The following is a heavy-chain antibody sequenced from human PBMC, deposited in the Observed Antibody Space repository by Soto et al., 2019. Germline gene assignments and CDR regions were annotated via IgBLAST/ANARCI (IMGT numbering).Heavy chain of an antibody. CDR2: IYYSGST. J-gene: IGHJ5*02. V-gene: IGHV4-39*01. CDR1: GGSISSSSYY. CDR3: ANSVAGNFLFDP. Sequence: SETLSLTCTVSGGSISSSSYYWGWIRQPPGKGLEWIGSIYYSGSTYYNPSLKSRVTISVDTSKNQFSLKLSSVTAADTAVYYCANSVAGNFLFDPWGQGTLVTVSS. D-gene: IGHD6-19*01.